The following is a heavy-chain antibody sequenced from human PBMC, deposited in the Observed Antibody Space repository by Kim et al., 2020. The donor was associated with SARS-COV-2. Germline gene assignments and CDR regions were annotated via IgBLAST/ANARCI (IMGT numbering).Heavy chain of an antibody. CDR2: IYYSGST. CDR3: RRAIAARLTKFYYYYMDV. CDR1: GGSISSDY. V-gene: IGHV4-59*01. J-gene: IGHJ6*03. Sequence: SETLSLTCTVSGGSISSDYWSWIRQPPGKGLEWIGYIYYSGSTNYNPSLKSRVTMSVNTSKNQFSLKLRSVTAADTAVYFCRRAIAARLTKFYYYYMDVWGEGTTVTVSS. D-gene: IGHD6-6*01.